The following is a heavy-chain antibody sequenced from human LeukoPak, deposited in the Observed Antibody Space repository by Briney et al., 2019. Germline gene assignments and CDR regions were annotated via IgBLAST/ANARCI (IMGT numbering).Heavy chain of an antibody. CDR2: FDPEDGET. CDR3: ATVPANYYDSSGYSTSLDY. V-gene: IGHV1-24*01. Sequence: GASVKVSCKVSGYTLTELSMHWVRQAPGKGLEWMGGFDPEDGETIYAQKFQGRVTMTEDTSTDTAYMELSSLRSEDTAVCYCATVPANYYDSSGYSTSLDYWGQGTLVTVSS. CDR1: GYTLTELS. D-gene: IGHD3-22*01. J-gene: IGHJ4*02.